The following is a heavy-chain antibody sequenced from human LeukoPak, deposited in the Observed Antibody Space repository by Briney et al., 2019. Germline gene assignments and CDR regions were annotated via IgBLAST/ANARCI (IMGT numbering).Heavy chain of an antibody. CDR1: GFTFSSYG. CDR3: ARDLGYSSGWESFDY. J-gene: IGHJ4*02. D-gene: IGHD6-19*01. Sequence: GGSLRLSCAASGFTFSSYGMHWVRQAPGKGLEWVAVIWYDGSNKYYADSVKGRFTISRDNSKNTLYLQMNSLRAEDTAVYYCARDLGYSSGWESFDYWGQGTLVTVSS. V-gene: IGHV3-33*01. CDR2: IWYDGSNK.